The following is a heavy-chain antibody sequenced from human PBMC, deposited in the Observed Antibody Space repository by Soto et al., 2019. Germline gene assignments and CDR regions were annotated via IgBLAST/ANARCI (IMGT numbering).Heavy chain of an antibody. Sequence: QVQLVQSGAEVKKPGSSVKVSCKASGGTFGSYAITWVRRAPGQGLEWLGGIIPILNSPAYAQKFQARVVITADETTNTAYMELNRLRFDDTAVYYCAREAQYWTSATCPKFYDMDVWGQGTTVTVAS. V-gene: IGHV1-69*01. CDR1: GGTFGSYA. J-gene: IGHJ6*02. D-gene: IGHD2-2*01. CDR3: AREAQYWTSATCPKFYDMDV. CDR2: IIPILNSP.